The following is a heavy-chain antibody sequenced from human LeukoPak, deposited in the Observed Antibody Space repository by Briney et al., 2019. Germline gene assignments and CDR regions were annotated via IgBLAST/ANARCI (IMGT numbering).Heavy chain of an antibody. Sequence: SETLSLTCAVYGGSFSGYYWSWIRQPPGKGLEWIGEINHSGSINYNPSLKSRVTISVDTSKNQFSLKLSSVTAADTAVYSCARSVHGDFDYWGQGILVTVSS. D-gene: IGHD4-17*01. CDR1: GGSFSGYY. CDR3: ARSVHGDFDY. V-gene: IGHV4-34*01. CDR2: INHSGSI. J-gene: IGHJ4*02.